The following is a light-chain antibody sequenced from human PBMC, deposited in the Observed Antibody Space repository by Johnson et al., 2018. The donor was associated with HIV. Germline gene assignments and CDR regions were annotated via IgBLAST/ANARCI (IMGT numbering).Light chain of an antibody. V-gene: IGLV1-44*01. CDR1: SSNIGSNT. Sequence: QSVLTQPPSASGTPGQRVTISCSGSSSNIGSNTVNWYQQLPGTAPKLLIYRNNQRPSGVPDRFSGSKSGTSATLGITGLQTGDEADFYCGTWDSSVRSGFCGTGNKVTVL. CDR2: RNN. J-gene: IGLJ1*01. CDR3: GTWDSSVRSGF.